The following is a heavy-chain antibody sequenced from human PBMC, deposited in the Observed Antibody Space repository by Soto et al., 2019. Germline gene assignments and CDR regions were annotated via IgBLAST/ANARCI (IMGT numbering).Heavy chain of an antibody. J-gene: IGHJ4*02. Sequence: SQTLSLSCAVYGGSYSGYDWSWIRQRRGKGLEWIGEISHTGSTSYNPSLKSRVTISFDTCKNQFSVRLSAVTAADTAVYYCARGRQWLDNWGQGTLVTVPQ. CDR2: ISHTGST. D-gene: IGHD6-19*01. V-gene: IGHV4-34*01. CDR3: ARGRQWLDN. CDR1: GGSYSGYD.